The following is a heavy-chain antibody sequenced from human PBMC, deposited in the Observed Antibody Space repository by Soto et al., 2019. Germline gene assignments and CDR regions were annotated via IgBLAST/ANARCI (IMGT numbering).Heavy chain of an antibody. J-gene: IGHJ6*02. CDR1: GCTFSSYA. CDR2: IIPLFGTA. V-gene: IGHV1-69*01. Sequence: QVQLVQSGAAVKKPGSSVKVSCRASGCTFSSYAISRVRQAPGQWLEWMGGIIPLFGTANYAPKFQGRVTITADDSTSTAYIEAGSLRTEGAAVCACARGDISNPMDVWCHGSTVTVSS. CDR3: ARGDISNPMDV. D-gene: IGHD2-15*01.